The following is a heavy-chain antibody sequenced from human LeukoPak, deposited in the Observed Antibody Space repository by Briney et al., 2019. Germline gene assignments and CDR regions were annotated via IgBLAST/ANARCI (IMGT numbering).Heavy chain of an antibody. CDR1: GFTFRDYY. CDR3: ARVYYASWSGQPLSQHWLDP. V-gene: IGHV3-11*04. D-gene: IGHD3-3*01. CDR2: IRSTGSST. J-gene: IGHJ5*02. Sequence: GGSLRLSCTASGFTFRDYYVTWIRQAPGKGLEWVSYIRSTGSSTAYADSVKGRFAISRDNAKNSLYLQMNGLRVEDTAIYYCARVYYASWSGQPLSQHWLDPWGLGTLVTVSS.